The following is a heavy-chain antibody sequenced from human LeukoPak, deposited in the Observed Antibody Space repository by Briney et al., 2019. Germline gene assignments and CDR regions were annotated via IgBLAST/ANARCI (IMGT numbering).Heavy chain of an antibody. CDR2: ISGSGGST. V-gene: IGHV3-23*01. J-gene: IGHJ4*02. Sequence: GGSLRLSCAASGFTFSSYAMSWVRQAPGKGLEWVSAISGSGGSTYYADSVKGRFTISRDNSKNTLYLQMNSLRAEDTAVYYCAKLGVFCSGGSCYDRFDYWGQGTLVTVSS. D-gene: IGHD2-15*01. CDR3: AKLGVFCSGGSCYDRFDY. CDR1: GFTFSSYA.